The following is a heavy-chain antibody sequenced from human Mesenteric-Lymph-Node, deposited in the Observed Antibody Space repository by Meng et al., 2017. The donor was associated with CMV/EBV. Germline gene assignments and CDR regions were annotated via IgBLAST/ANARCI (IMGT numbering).Heavy chain of an antibody. CDR1: GGSVSSGSYS. CDR3: ARLEQLVTIDY. D-gene: IGHD6-6*01. Sequence: GSLRLSCTVSGGSVSSGSYSWSWIRQPPGKGLEWIGYVYYSGRTNYNPSLKSRLTTSVDTSKNQFSLKLSSVTAADTAVYYCARLEQLVTIDYWGQGTLVTVSS. V-gene: IGHV4-61*01. CDR2: VYYSGRT. J-gene: IGHJ4*02.